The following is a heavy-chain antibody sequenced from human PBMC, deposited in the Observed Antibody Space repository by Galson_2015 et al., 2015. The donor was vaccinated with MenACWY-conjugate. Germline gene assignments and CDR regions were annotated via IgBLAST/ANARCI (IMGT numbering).Heavy chain of an antibody. J-gene: IGHJ4*02. V-gene: IGHV3-23*01. CDR2: IDGSDGST. CDR3: AKPDPMIGYRGRLDY. D-gene: IGHD5-12*01. CDR1: GFTFSSYA. Sequence: SLRLSCAASGFTFSSYAMSWVRQAPGKGLEWLSTIDGSDGSTFYADSVRGRFTISRDNSKNTLYLQMSSLRAEDTAVYYCAKPDPMIGYRGRLDYWGKGTLVTVSS.